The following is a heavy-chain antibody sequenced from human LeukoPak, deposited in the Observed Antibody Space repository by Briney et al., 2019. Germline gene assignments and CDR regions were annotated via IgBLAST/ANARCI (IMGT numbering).Heavy chain of an antibody. CDR2: ISYDGGNI. CDR1: GFTFEYYA. V-gene: IGHV3-30*04. J-gene: IGHJ4*02. CDR3: ARDPPFGSGWSQNHFDY. Sequence: GGSLRHSRAPSGFTFEYYAMHWVRQAPGKGLEWVALISYDGGNIYYTDSVQGRFTISRDNSNKILYLQMNSLRLEDTAVYYCARDPPFGSGWSQNHFDYWGQGTLATVSS. D-gene: IGHD6-19*01.